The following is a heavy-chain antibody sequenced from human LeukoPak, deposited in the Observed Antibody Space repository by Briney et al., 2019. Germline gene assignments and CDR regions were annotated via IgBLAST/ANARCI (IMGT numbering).Heavy chain of an antibody. D-gene: IGHD3-3*01. V-gene: IGHV3-66*01. J-gene: IGHJ4*02. Sequence: GGSLRLSCAASGFTVSSNYMSWVRQAPGKGLEWVSVIYSGGSTYYADSVRGRFTISRDNSENTLYLQMNSLRAEDTAVYYCAKDQSGYYTHWGQGTLVTVSS. CDR1: GFTVSSNY. CDR3: AKDQSGYYTH. CDR2: IYSGGST.